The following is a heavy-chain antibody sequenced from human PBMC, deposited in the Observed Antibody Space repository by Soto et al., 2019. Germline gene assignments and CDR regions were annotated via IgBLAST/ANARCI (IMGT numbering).Heavy chain of an antibody. V-gene: IGHV4-31*03. J-gene: IGHJ6*02. CDR1: GGSISSGGYY. CDR3: ARVTMVRGVQAIPTDEYYYYGMDV. CDR2: IYYSGST. Sequence: QVQLQESGPGLVKPSQTLSLTCTVSGGSISSGGYYWSWIRQHPGKGLEWFGYIYYSGSTYYNPSLKSRVTISVDTSKNQFSLKLSSVTAADTAVYYCARVTMVRGVQAIPTDEYYYYGMDVWGQGTTVTVSS. D-gene: IGHD3-10*01.